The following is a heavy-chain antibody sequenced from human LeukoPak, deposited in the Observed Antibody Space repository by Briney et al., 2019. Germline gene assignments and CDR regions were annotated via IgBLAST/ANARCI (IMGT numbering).Heavy chain of an antibody. CDR1: GGSFSGYY. V-gene: IGHV4-31*11. J-gene: IGHJ4*02. CDR2: IYYSGST. D-gene: IGHD6-13*01. Sequence: SETLSLTCAVYGGSFSGYYWSWIRQHPGKGLEWIGYIYYSGSTYYNPSLKSRVTISVDTSKNQFSLKLSSVTAADTAVYYCARAPGYSSSWLFDYWGQGTLVTVSS. CDR3: ARAPGYSSSWLFDY.